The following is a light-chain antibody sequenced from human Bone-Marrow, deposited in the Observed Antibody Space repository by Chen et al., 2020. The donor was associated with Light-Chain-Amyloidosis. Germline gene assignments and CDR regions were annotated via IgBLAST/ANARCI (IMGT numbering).Light chain of an antibody. J-gene: IGLJ2*01. CDR1: DLPTKY. V-gene: IGLV3-25*03. CDR3: QSADSSGTYEVI. CDR2: RDT. Sequence: SSELPQQTPVSVSPGQTARITCSGDDLPTKYAYWYQQKPGQAPVLVIHRDTERPSGISERFSGSSSGTTATLTISGVQAEDEADYHCQSADSSGTYEVIFGGGTKLTVL.